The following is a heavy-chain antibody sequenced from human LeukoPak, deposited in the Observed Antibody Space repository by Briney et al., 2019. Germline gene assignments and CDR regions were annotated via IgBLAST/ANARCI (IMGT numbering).Heavy chain of an antibody. CDR2: INSDGSSI. CDR1: GFSFSSYW. Sequence: GGSLRLSCAASGFSFSSYWMNWVRQVPGKGLVWVSRINSDGSSISYADSVKGRFTISRDTSKNILSLQLNGLRAEDTAVYYCARGGGYYPIDYWGQGTLVTVSS. J-gene: IGHJ4*02. V-gene: IGHV3-74*01. D-gene: IGHD2-15*01. CDR3: ARGGGYYPIDY.